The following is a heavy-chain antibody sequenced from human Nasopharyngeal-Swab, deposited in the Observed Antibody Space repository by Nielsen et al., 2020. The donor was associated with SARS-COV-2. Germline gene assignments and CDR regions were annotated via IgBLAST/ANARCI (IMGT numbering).Heavy chain of an antibody. Sequence: TEYAASVKGRFTVSSDDSKSTAYLQMNSLKTEDTAVYYCVRQTYYYDSSETLHYYYMDVWGKGTTVTVSS. D-gene: IGHD3-22*01. CDR3: VRQTYYYDSSETLHYYYMDV. V-gene: IGHV3-49*02. J-gene: IGHJ6*03. CDR2: T.